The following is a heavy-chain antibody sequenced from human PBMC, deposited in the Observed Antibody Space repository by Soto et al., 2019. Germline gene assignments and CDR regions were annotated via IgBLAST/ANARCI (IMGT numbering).Heavy chain of an antibody. Sequence: VQLQESGPGLVKPSQTLSLTCTVSGGSTSSGGYYWSWIRQHPGKGLEWIGYIYWSGNTYFNPSLKRRVSISLDTSSNQFSLTLTSVTAADTAVYYCARGAADYGDAFDIWGQGTRVTVSS. CDR2: IYWSGNT. J-gene: IGHJ3*02. V-gene: IGHV4-31*03. D-gene: IGHD4-17*01. CDR3: ARGAADYGDAFDI. CDR1: GGSTSSGGYY.